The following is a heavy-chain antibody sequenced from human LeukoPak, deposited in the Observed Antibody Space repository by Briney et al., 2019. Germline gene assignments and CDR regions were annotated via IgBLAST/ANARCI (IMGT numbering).Heavy chain of an antibody. CDR3: ARDRHSSSSYFQH. J-gene: IGHJ1*01. CDR1: GFTFSSYA. CDR2: ISYDGSNK. D-gene: IGHD6-13*01. V-gene: IGHV3-30-3*01. Sequence: GGSLRLSCAASGFTFSSYAMHWVRQAPGKGLEWVAVISYDGSNKYYADSVKGRFTISRDNSKNTLYLQMNSLRAEDTAVYYCARDRHSSSSYFQHWGQGTLVTVSS.